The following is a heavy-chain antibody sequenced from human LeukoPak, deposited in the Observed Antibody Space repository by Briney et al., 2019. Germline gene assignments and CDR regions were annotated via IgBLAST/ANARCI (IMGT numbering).Heavy chain of an antibody. D-gene: IGHD5-18*01. CDR1: GLTFSNHW. CDR3: ARDLAYSRLDY. J-gene: IGHJ4*02. V-gene: IGHV3-7*01. CDR2: INPDGNKK. Sequence: PGGSLRLSCVASGLTFSNHWMSWVRQAPGKGLGWVASINPDGNKKYSADSVKGRFTISRDNAENSLYLQMNSLRVEDTAFYYCARDLAYSRLDYWGQGMLVTVSS.